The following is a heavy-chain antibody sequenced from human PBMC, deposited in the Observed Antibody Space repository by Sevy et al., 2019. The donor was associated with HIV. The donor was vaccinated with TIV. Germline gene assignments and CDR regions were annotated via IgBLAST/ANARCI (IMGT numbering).Heavy chain of an antibody. D-gene: IGHD2-21*02. J-gene: IGHJ5*02. Sequence: SETLSLTCTVSGGSISSGSYYWSWIRQPAGKGLEWIGRIYTSGSTNYNPPLKSRVTMSVDTSKNRFSLNLSSVTAADTAVYYCARGSRSGYCGGDCSPWGQGTLVTVSS. V-gene: IGHV4-61*02. CDR1: GGSISSGSYY. CDR3: ARGSRSGYCGGDCSP. CDR2: IYTSGST.